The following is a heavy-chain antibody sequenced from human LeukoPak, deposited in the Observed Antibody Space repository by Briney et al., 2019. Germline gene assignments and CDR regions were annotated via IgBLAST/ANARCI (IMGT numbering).Heavy chain of an antibody. D-gene: IGHD3-22*01. CDR3: ARGGASPLYYYDSSGGSAFDI. CDR1: GGSISSGGYS. CDR2: IYHSGST. J-gene: IGHJ3*02. Sequence: SQTLSLTCAVSGGSISSGGYSWSWIRQPPGKGLEWIGYIYHSGSTYYNPSLKSRVTISVDRSKNQFSLKLSSVTAADTAVYYCARGGASPLYYYDSSGGSAFDIWGQGTMVTVSS. V-gene: IGHV4-30-2*01.